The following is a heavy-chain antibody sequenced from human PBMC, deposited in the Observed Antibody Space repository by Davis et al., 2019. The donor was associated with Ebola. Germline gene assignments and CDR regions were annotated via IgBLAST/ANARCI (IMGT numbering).Heavy chain of an antibody. J-gene: IGHJ5*02. CDR1: AYRFAAHY. CDR3: ARGHTYGRWDDWFDP. V-gene: IGHV1-2*06. D-gene: IGHD4-17*01. Sequence: ASVPVSCKASAYRFAAHYILWVRQPPAQGLVWMVRINPYSGGKIYAQKFQDRVTLTIDTSINTAYMELDRLRSDDTAVYYCARGHTYGRWDDWFDPWGQGTLVTVSS. CDR2: INPYSGGK.